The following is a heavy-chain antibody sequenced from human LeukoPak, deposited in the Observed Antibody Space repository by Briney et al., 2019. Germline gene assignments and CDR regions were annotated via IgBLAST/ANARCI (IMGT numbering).Heavy chain of an antibody. Sequence: GRPLRLSCAASGFTFSSYGMHWVRQAPGKGLEWVAVISYDGSNKYYADSVKGRFTISRDNSKNTLYLQMNSLRAEDTAVYYCAKPYLHSKVRGYYYYGMDVWGKGTTVTVSS. CDR1: GFTFSSYG. D-gene: IGHD3-10*01. CDR2: ISYDGSNK. J-gene: IGHJ6*04. V-gene: IGHV3-30*18. CDR3: AKPYLHSKVRGYYYYGMDV.